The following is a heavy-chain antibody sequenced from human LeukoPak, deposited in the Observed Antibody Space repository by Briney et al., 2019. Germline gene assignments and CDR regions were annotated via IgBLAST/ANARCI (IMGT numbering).Heavy chain of an antibody. Sequence: SGTLSLTCAVSGTCISLSNWWTWVRQPPGKGLEWIGEIYHSGTTNYNPSLKSRVTISLDKSRSQFSLNLNSVSAADTAVYYCARSYFGSGTFNGFDYWGQGTLVTVSS. CDR2: IYHSGTT. V-gene: IGHV4-4*02. CDR3: ARSYFGSGTFNGFDY. CDR1: GTCISLSNW. D-gene: IGHD3-10*01. J-gene: IGHJ4*02.